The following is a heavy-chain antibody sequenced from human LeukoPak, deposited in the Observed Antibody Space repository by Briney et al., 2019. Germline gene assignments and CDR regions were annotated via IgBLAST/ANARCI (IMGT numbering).Heavy chain of an antibody. D-gene: IGHD3-22*01. CDR3: AKDQDYDSSGYYDGYTGY. V-gene: IGHV3-23*01. Sequence: PGGSPRLSCAASGFTFSSYAMSWVRQAPGKGLEWVSAISGSGGSTYYADPVKGRFTISRDNSKNTLYLQMNSLRAEDTAVYYCAKDQDYDSSGYYDGYTGYWGQGTLVTVSS. CDR2: ISGSGGST. CDR1: GFTFSSYA. J-gene: IGHJ4*02.